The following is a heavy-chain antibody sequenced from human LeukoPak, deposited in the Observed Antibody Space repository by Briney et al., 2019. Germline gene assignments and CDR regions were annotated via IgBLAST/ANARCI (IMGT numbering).Heavy chain of an antibody. CDR1: GYTFTDYY. CDR2: INPSSGGT. D-gene: IGHD6-13*01. Sequence: ASVKVSCKASGYTFTDYYMQWVRQAPGQGLEWMGWINPSSGGTNYAQKFQGRVTMTRDTSISTAYMDLSRLRSDDTAVYYCASGVSSRWYSDYWGQGTLVTVSS. J-gene: IGHJ4*02. V-gene: IGHV1-2*02. CDR3: ASGVSSRWYSDY.